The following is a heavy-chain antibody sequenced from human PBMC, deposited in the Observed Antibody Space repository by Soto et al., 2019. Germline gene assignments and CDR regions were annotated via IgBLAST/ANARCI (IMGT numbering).Heavy chain of an antibody. CDR3: ARDEGGYDILTGYYKAHHFDY. CDR1: GYTFTHFY. D-gene: IGHD3-9*01. J-gene: IGHJ4*02. V-gene: IGHV1-18*01. CDR2: ISPHNFNT. Sequence: ASVKVSCKASGYTFTHFYITWVRQAPGQGLEWMGAISPHNFNTNYAQKFRGRVTLTTEKSTNTAYMDLRSLTSDDTAVYYCARDEGGYDILTGYYKAHHFDYRGQGVPVTVPS.